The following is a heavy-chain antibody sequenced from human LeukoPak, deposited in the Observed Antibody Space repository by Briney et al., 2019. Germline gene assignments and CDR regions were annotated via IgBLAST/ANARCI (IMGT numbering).Heavy chain of an antibody. D-gene: IGHD6-13*01. Sequence: PGGSLRLSCAASGFTLSSYWMSWVRQAPGKGLEWVANIKYDGSEKYHVDSVKGRFTISRDTAKNSLYLQMNSLRAEDTAVYYCARDIAAAGLFFDYWGQGTLVTVSS. J-gene: IGHJ4*02. CDR3: ARDIAAAGLFFDY. CDR1: GFTLSSYW. CDR2: IKYDGSEK. V-gene: IGHV3-7*01.